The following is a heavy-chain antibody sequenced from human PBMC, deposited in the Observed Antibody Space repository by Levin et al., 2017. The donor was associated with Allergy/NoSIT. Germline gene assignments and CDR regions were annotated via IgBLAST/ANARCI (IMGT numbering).Heavy chain of an antibody. CDR2: IIPIFGTA. CDR1: GGTFSSYA. CDR3: AAEMATAAWDYYYYGMDV. D-gene: IGHD5-24*01. J-gene: IGHJ6*02. V-gene: IGHV1-69*01. Sequence: KISCKASGGTFSSYAISWVRQAPGQGLEWMGGIIPIFGTANYAQKFQGRVTITADESTSTAYMELSSLRSEDTAVYYCAAEMATAAWDYYYYGMDVWGQGTTVTVSS.